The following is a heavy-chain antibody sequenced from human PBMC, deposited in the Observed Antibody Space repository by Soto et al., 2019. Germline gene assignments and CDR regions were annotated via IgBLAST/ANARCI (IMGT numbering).Heavy chain of an antibody. Sequence: QVQLVESGGGVVQPGRSLRLSCAASGFTFSSYAMHWVRQAPGKGLEWVAVISYDGSNKYYADSVKGRFTISRDNSKKXLYLQMNSLRAEDTAVYYCAREGQYYYGPAGHFDYWGQGTLVTVSS. J-gene: IGHJ4*02. V-gene: IGHV3-30-3*01. CDR2: ISYDGSNK. D-gene: IGHD3-10*01. CDR3: AREGQYYYGPAGHFDY. CDR1: GFTFSSYA.